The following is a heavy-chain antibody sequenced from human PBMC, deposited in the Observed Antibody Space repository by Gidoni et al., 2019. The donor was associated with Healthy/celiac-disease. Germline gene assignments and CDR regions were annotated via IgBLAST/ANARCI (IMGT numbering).Heavy chain of an antibody. CDR2: IYYSGST. V-gene: IGHV4-39*01. J-gene: IGHJ6*02. CDR3: ASPSSLGFYDSSGRTPGGMDV. Sequence: QLQLQESGPGLVKPSETLSLTCTVSGGSISSSSYYWGWIRQPPGKGLEWIGSIYYSGSTYYNPSLKSRVTISVDTSKNQFSLKLSSVTAADTAVYYCASPSSLGFYDSSGRTPGGMDVWGQGTTVTVSS. CDR1: GGSISSSSYY. D-gene: IGHD3-22*01.